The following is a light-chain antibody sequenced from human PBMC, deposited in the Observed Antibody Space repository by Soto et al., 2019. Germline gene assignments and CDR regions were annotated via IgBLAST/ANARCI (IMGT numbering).Light chain of an antibody. CDR2: KAS. V-gene: IGKV1-5*03. Sequence: DIPMTQSPSTLSASIGDRVTITCRASQSISSWLAWYQQKPGKAPKLLIYKASSLESGVPSRFSGSGSGTEFTLTISSLQPDDFAAYYCQQYSTYVWTFGQGTKVEI. CDR3: QQYSTYVWT. J-gene: IGKJ1*01. CDR1: QSISSW.